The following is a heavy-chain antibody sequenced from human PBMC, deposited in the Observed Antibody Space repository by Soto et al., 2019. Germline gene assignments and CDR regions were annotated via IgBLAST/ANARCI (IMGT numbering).Heavy chain of an antibody. Sequence: EVQLLESGGGLVQPGGSLRLSCAASGFSFSIYAMSWVRQAPGKGLEWVSGISGSGDRTYYADSVKGRFTISRDNSKNTLYLQMNSLRAEDTAVYYCARGGLPYYYYYGMDVWGQGTTVTVSS. V-gene: IGHV3-23*01. D-gene: IGHD1-26*01. CDR2: ISGSGDRT. J-gene: IGHJ6*02. CDR3: ARGGLPYYYYYGMDV. CDR1: GFSFSIYA.